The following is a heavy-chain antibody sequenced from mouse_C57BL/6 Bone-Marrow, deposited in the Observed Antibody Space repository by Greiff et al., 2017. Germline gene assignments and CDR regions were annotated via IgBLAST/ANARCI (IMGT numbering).Heavy chain of an antibody. CDR2: ISSGSSTI. V-gene: IGHV5-17*01. Sequence: EVHLVESGGGLVKPGGSLQLSCAASGFTFSDYGMHWVRQAPEKGLEWVAYISSGSSTIYFAETVKGRFTISRDNAKNTLFLQMTSRRSEDTAMYYCATLEGYFDYWGQGTTLTVSS. CDR1: GFTFSDYG. J-gene: IGHJ2*01. CDR3: ATLEGYFDY.